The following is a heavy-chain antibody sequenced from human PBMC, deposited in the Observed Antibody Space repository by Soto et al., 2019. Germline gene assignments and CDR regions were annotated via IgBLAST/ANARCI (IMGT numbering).Heavy chain of an antibody. Sequence: ASVKVSCKASGYTFTSYGISWVRQAPGQGLEWMGWISAYNGNTNYAQKLQGRVTMTTDTSTSTAYMELRSLRSDDTAVYYCATGAGGSRWPFSGMDVWGQGTTVTVYS. CDR3: ATGAGGSRWPFSGMDV. CDR2: ISAYNGNT. V-gene: IGHV1-18*04. J-gene: IGHJ6*02. D-gene: IGHD3-16*01. CDR1: GYTFTSYG.